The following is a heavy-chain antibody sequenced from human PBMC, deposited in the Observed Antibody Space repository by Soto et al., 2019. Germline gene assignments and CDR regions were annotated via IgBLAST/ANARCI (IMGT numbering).Heavy chain of an antibody. J-gene: IGHJ3*02. CDR1: GTTFSNFA. Sequence: SVKVSCKASGTTFSNFAISWVRQAPGQGLEWMGKIIPILGIANYAQKFQGRVTITADKSTSTAYMELSSLRSEDTAVYFCATKPGVGYCSSTSCRDAFDIWGQGTMVTVSS. V-gene: IGHV1-69*04. D-gene: IGHD2-2*01. CDR3: ATKPGVGYCSSTSCRDAFDI. CDR2: IIPILGIA.